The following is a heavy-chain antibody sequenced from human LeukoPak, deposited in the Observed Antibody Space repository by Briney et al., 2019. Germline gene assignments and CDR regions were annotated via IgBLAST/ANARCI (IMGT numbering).Heavy chain of an antibody. Sequence: GESLKISCKGSGYSFTSYWIGWVRQLPGKGLEWMGIIYPGDSDTRYSPSFQGQVTISADKSISTAYLQWSSLKASDTAMYYCARNRITMVRGVIIDDYYYYMDVWGKGTTVTVSS. J-gene: IGHJ6*03. V-gene: IGHV5-51*01. CDR2: IYPGDSDT. D-gene: IGHD3-10*01. CDR3: ARNRITMVRGVIIDDYYYYMDV. CDR1: GYSFTSYW.